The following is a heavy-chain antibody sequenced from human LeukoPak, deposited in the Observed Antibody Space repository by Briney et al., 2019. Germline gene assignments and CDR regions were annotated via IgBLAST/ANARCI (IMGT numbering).Heavy chain of an antibody. CDR3: ARYFGSAAAIYEY. V-gene: IGHV3-7*01. D-gene: IGHD6-13*01. J-gene: IGHJ4*02. CDR2: INQNGVEM. Sequence: GGSLRLSCATSGFTFTNYWMTWVREAPGKGLEWVANINQNGVEMYYVESVEGRFTISRDSGRNSLFLQMNSLRAEDTAVYYCARYFGSAAAIYEYWGQGTLVTVSS. CDR1: GFTFTNYW.